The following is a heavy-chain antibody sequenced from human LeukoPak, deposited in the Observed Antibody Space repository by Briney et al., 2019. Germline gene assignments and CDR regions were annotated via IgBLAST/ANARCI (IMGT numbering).Heavy chain of an antibody. CDR3: AKRVVITTTDYYYYYMDV. CDR1: GFSFSDYG. Sequence: GGSLRLSCAASGFSFSDYGMHWVRQAPGKGLEWVAFIRYDGSNKYYADSVKGRFTISRDNSENTLYLQMNSLRAEDTAVYYCAKRVVITTTDYYYYYMDVWGKGTTVTASS. CDR2: IRYDGSNK. V-gene: IGHV3-30*02. J-gene: IGHJ6*03. D-gene: IGHD3-22*01.